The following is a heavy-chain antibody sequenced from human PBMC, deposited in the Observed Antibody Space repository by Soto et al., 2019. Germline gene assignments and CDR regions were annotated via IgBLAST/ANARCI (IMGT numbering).Heavy chain of an antibody. V-gene: IGHV3-74*01. CDR3: TRDPGAYSSTWSFYFDS. D-gene: IGHD6-13*01. J-gene: IGHJ4*02. Sequence: GGSLRLSCAASGFTFSRFLMHWVRQSPGKGLVWVSRINTDGSSTTYADSVKGRFTISRDNAKNTLYLQMDSLRAEDTGVYYCTRDPGAYSSTWSFYFDSWGQGTLVTVSS. CDR1: GFTFSRFL. CDR2: INTDGSST.